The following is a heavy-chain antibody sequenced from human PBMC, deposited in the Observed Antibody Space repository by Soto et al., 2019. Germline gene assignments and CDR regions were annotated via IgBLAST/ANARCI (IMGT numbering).Heavy chain of an antibody. CDR3: ASSMYSTSAQLYYGMDV. D-gene: IGHD6-6*01. Sequence: SETLSLTCAVYGGSFSGYYWSWIRQPPGKGLEWIGEINHSGSTNYNPSLKSRVTISVDTSKNQFSLKLSSVTAADTDVYYCASSMYSTSAQLYYGMDVWGQGTTVTVSS. CDR1: GGSFSGYY. J-gene: IGHJ6*02. V-gene: IGHV4-34*01. CDR2: INHSGST.